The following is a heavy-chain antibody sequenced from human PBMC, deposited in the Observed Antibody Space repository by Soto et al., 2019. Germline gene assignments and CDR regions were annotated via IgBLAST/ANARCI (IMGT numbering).Heavy chain of an antibody. J-gene: IGHJ4*02. V-gene: IGHV3-21*01. D-gene: IGHD6-6*01. CDR1: GFTFSSYS. CDR2: ISNSSSYI. CDR3: AREPPPSSIARPYY. Sequence: PGGSLRLSCAASGFTFSSYSMNWVRQAPGEGLHRVSTISNSSSYIYYADSVKGRFTITRDNAKNSLYLQMNSLRAEDTAVYYCAREPPPSSIARPYYWGQGTLVTVSS.